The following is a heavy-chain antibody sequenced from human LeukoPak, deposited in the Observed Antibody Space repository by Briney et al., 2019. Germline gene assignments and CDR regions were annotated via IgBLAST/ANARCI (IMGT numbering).Heavy chain of an antibody. CDR1: GFTFGDYA. V-gene: IGHV3-9*01. CDR3: AKDAYGGATFFYYMDV. D-gene: IGHD2/OR15-2a*01. J-gene: IGHJ6*03. Sequence: GGSLRLSCAGSGFTFGDYAMHWVRQTPGKGLEWVSGISWNSGNIAYADFVGGRFTISRDNAKNSLSLQMNSLSDEDTAVYYCAKDAYGGATFFYYMDVWGKGTTVTVSS. CDR2: ISWNSGNI.